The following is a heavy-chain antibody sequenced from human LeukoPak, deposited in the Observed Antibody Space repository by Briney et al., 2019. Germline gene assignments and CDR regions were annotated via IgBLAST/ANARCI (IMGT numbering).Heavy chain of an antibody. Sequence: PGGSLRLSSAASGLTFSSYAMSWVRQAPGKGLEWVSAISGSGGSTYYADSVKGRFTISRDNSKNTLYPQMNSLRAEDTAVYYCAKSRLRLGELSSPGYYGMDVWGQGTTVTVSS. CDR1: GLTFSSYA. CDR3: AKSRLRLGELSSPGYYGMDV. V-gene: IGHV3-23*01. D-gene: IGHD3-16*02. J-gene: IGHJ6*02. CDR2: ISGSGGST.